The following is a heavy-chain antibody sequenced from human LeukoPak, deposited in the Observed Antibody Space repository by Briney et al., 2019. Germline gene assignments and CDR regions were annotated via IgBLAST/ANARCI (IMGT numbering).Heavy chain of an antibody. CDR1: GGTFSSYA. Sequence: ASVKVSCKASGGTFSSYAISWVRQAPGQGLEWMGGIIPIFGTANYAQKFQGRVTITADKSTSTAYMELSSLRSEDTAVYYCASAPGDGYNAIGYWGQGTLVTVSS. D-gene: IGHD5-24*01. J-gene: IGHJ4*02. CDR3: ASAPGDGYNAIGY. CDR2: IIPIFGTA. V-gene: IGHV1-69*06.